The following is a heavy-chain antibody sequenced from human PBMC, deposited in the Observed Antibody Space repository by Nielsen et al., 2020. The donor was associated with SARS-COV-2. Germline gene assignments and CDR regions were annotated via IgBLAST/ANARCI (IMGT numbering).Heavy chain of an antibody. Sequence: GESLKISCAASGFTFDDYGMSWVRQAPGKGLEWVSGINWNGGSTVYADSVKGRFTISRDNAKNSLYLQMNSLRAEDTALYYCAKDNNSYGYFDYWGQGTLVTVSS. CDR1: GFTFDDYG. CDR2: INWNGGST. CDR3: AKDNNSYGYFDY. D-gene: IGHD5-18*01. V-gene: IGHV3-20*04. J-gene: IGHJ4*02.